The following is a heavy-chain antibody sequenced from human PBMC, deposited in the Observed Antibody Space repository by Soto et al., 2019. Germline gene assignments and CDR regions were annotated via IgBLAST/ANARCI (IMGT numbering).Heavy chain of an antibody. D-gene: IGHD3-9*01. CDR1: GGSISSYY. J-gene: IGHJ4*02. Sequence: SETLSLTCTVSGGSISSYYWSWIRQPPGKGLEWIGYIYYSGSTNYNPSLKSRVAISVDTSKNQFSLKLSSVTAADTAVYYCARGGYYDILTGYYPQAIIAAAVNPFDYWGQGTLVTVSS. CDR2: IYYSGST. CDR3: ARGGYYDILTGYYPQAIIAAAVNPFDY. V-gene: IGHV4-59*01.